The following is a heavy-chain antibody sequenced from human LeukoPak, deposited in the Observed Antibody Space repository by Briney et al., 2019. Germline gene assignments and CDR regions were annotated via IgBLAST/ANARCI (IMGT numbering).Heavy chain of an antibody. Sequence: SETLSLTCTVSGDSFTSGTFYWAWLRQPPGKGLEWIATVYYTGSTYYNPSLKSRVTISMYTSKNQFSLDLRSVVAPDTAVYYCARHSGSGSLSRPFDPWGQGTLVTVSS. CDR1: GDSFTSGTFY. V-gene: IGHV4-39*01. D-gene: IGHD3-10*01. J-gene: IGHJ5*02. CDR2: VYYTGST. CDR3: ARHSGSGSLSRPFDP.